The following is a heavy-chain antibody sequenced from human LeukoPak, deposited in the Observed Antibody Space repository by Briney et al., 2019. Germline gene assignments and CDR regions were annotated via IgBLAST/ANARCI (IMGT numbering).Heavy chain of an antibody. Sequence: SETLSLTCTVSGGSISSYYWSWIRQPAGKGLEWIRRIYTSGSTNYNPSLKSRVTISVDTSKTQFSLKLSSVTAADTTVYYCARRYCSSTSCPFDYWGQGTLVTVSS. CDR1: GGSISSYY. CDR2: IYTSGST. CDR3: ARRYCSSTSCPFDY. J-gene: IGHJ4*02. D-gene: IGHD2-2*01. V-gene: IGHV4-4*07.